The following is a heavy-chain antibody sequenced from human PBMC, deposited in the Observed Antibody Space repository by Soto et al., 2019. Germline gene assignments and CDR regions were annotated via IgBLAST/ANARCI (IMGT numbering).Heavy chain of an antibody. D-gene: IGHD2-15*01. Sequence: SETLSLTCTVSGGAISPFYWSWIRQPPGKGLEWIGNVFHSGSTIYNPSLKSRVTISVDTSKNQFSLKLSSVTAADTAVYYCAKEFCDPNGCYGRWLDPWGQGTLVTVSS. V-gene: IGHV4-59*01. CDR1: GGAISPFY. CDR2: VFHSGST. CDR3: AKEFCDPNGCYGRWLDP. J-gene: IGHJ5*02.